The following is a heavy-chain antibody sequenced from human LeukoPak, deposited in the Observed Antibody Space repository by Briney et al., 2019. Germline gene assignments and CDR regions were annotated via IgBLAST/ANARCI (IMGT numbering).Heavy chain of an antibody. D-gene: IGHD3-22*01. CDR3: ARDYDSSGYPFDY. J-gene: IGHJ4*02. V-gene: IGHV4-39*07. CDR2: IYHSGST. CDR1: GGSISSSGYY. Sequence: SETLSLTSTVSGGSISSSGYYWGWIRQPPGKGLEWIGSIYHSGSTYYNPSLKSRVTISVDTSKNQFSLKLSSVTAADTAVYYCARDYDSSGYPFDYWGQGTLVTVSS.